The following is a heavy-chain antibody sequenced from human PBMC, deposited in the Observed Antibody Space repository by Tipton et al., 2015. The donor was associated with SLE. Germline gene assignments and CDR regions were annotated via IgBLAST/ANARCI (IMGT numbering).Heavy chain of an antibody. CDR3: AKNAEKHCGGDCSPFDY. V-gene: IGHV3-53*05. CDR2: IDHDGST. D-gene: IGHD2-21*01. CDR1: GFIVSRKY. Sequence: SLRLSCVESGFIVSRKYMIWVRQAPGKALECVSVIDHDGSTNYADSVKGRFTISRGTSKNTLYLQMSSLRPEDTAVYYCAKNAEKHCGGDCSPFDYWGQGTLVTVSS. J-gene: IGHJ4*02.